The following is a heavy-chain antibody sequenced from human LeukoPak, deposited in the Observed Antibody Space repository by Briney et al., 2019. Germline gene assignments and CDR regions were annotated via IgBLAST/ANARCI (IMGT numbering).Heavy chain of an antibody. Sequence: ASVKVSCKASGGTFSSYAISWVRQAPGQGLEWMGGIIPIFGTANYAQKFQGRVTITTDESTSTAYMELSSLRSEDTAVYYCARGPIVATIPNHAFDIWGQGTMVTVSS. D-gene: IGHD5-12*01. J-gene: IGHJ3*02. CDR1: GGTFSSYA. CDR2: IIPIFGTA. CDR3: ARGPIVATIPNHAFDI. V-gene: IGHV1-69*05.